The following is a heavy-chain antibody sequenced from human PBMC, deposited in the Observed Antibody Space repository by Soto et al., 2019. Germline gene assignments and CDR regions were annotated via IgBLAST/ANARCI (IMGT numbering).Heavy chain of an antibody. D-gene: IGHD3-10*01. V-gene: IGHV3-74*01. CDR3: VRDDGSGNGDH. Sequence: EVQLVESGGGIVQPGGSLRLSCAASGFTFSSYWMHWVRQAPGKGLVWVSRIKSAGTTTSYADSVKGRFTISRDNAKNTLYLQMNSLRVEDTAVYYCVRDDGSGNGDHWGQGALVTVSS. CDR1: GFTFSSYW. J-gene: IGHJ4*02. CDR2: IKSAGTTT.